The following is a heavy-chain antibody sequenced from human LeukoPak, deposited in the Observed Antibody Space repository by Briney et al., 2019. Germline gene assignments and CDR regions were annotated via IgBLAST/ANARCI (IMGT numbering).Heavy chain of an antibody. D-gene: IGHD4-17*01. CDR3: ARDPYGDYYFDY. CDR1: GFTFSSYC. V-gene: IGHV3-7*01. J-gene: IGHJ4*02. CDR2: IKEDGSEK. Sequence: PGGSLRLSCAASGFTFSSYCMTWVRQAPGKGLEWVANIKEDGSEKYYVDSVKGRFTISRDNAKNSLFLQMNSLRAEDMAVYYCARDPYGDYYFDYWGQGTLVTVSS.